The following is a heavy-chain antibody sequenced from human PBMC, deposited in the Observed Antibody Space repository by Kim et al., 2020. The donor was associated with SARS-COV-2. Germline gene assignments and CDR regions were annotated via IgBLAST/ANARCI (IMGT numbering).Heavy chain of an antibody. V-gene: IGHV1-8*01. D-gene: IGHD3-22*01. Sequence: ASVKVSCKASGYTFTSYDINWVRQATGQGLEWMGWMNPNSGNTGYAQKFQGRVTMTRNTSISTAYMELSSLRSEDTAVYYCARGARTMMVVVITPYYYYGMDVWGQGTTVTVSS. CDR1: GYTFTSYD. CDR2: MNPNSGNT. J-gene: IGHJ6*02. CDR3: ARGARTMMVVVITPYYYYGMDV.